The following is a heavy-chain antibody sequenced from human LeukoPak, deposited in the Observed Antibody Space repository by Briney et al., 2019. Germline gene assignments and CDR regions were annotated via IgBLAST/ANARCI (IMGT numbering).Heavy chain of an antibody. V-gene: IGHV4-39*01. J-gene: IGHJ3*02. D-gene: IGHD3-22*01. CDR3: ARQYYYDSSGYYPDAFDI. CDR2: IYYSGST. Sequence: NSSETLSLTCTVSGGSISSSSYYWGWIRQPPGKGLEWIGSIYYSGSTYYNPSLKSRVTISVDTSKNQFSLKLSSVTAADTAVYYCARQYYYDSSGYYPDAFDIWGQGTMVTVSS. CDR1: GGSISSSSYY.